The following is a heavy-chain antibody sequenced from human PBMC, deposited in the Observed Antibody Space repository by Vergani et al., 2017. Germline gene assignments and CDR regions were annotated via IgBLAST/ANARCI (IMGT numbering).Heavy chain of an antibody. J-gene: IGHJ5*02. CDR2: ISWNSNSI. CDR1: GFTSAGYA. Sequence: EVQLEESGGGLVLPGRSLRLSCVASGFTSAGYAMHWVRQAPGKGLEWVSGISWNSNSIGYADSVKGRFTISRDNAKNSLYLQMNSLRAEDTALYYCAKDRFGRDGYNVMDWFDPWGQGTLVTVSS. D-gene: IGHD5-24*01. V-gene: IGHV3-9*02. CDR3: AKDRFGRDGYNVMDWFDP.